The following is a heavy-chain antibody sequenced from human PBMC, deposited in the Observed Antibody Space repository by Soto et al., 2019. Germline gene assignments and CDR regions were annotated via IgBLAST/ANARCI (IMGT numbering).Heavy chain of an antibody. CDR2: FDPEDGET. Sequence: ASVKVSCKVSGYTLTELSMHWVRQAPGKGLEWMGGFDPEDGETIYAQKFQSRVTITKDTSKNQVVLTMTNMDPVDTATYYCAHKGGRGAGMDVWGQGTTVTVSS. J-gene: IGHJ6*02. CDR3: AHKGGRGAGMDV. V-gene: IGHV1-24*01. CDR1: GYTLTELS. D-gene: IGHD2-15*01.